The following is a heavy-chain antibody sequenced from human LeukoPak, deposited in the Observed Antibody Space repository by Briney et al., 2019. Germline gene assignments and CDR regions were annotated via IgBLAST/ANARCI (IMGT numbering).Heavy chain of an antibody. V-gene: IGHV4-34*01. J-gene: IGHJ6*02. Sequence: PSETLSLTCAVYGGSFSGYYWSWIRQPPGKGLEWIGEINHSGSTNYNPSLKSRVTISVDTSKNQFSLKLSSVTAADTAVYYCAREGGSIVVVPAAVDVRGQGTTVTVSS. CDR1: GGSFSGYY. CDR3: AREGGSIVVVPAAVDV. D-gene: IGHD2-2*01. CDR2: INHSGST.